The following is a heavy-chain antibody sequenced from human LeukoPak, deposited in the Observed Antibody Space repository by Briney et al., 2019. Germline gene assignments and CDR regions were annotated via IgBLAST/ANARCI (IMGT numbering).Heavy chain of an antibody. Sequence: ASVKVSWKASGYTFTSFGISWVRQAPVQGLEWIRWISAYNGNTNYAQKLQGRVTMTTDTSTSTAYMELRSLRSDDTAVYYCARGTTVTTSFDYWGQGTLVTVSS. CDR3: ARGTTVTTSFDY. V-gene: IGHV1-18*01. D-gene: IGHD4-17*01. J-gene: IGHJ4*02. CDR2: ISAYNGNT. CDR1: GYTFTSFG.